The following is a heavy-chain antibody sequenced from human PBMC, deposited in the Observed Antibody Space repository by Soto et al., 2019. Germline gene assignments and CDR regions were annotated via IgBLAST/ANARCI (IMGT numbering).Heavy chain of an antibody. CDR1: GFIFENFG. Sequence: GGSLRLSCAASGFIFENFGMSWVRQAPGKGLEWISSISGSGFKKYYADSVKGWFTISRDNSKSTVYLELNNLSAEDTAVYHCAKNQGVELVPLAPVGCFDPWGQGSVVSVSS. J-gene: IGHJ5*02. V-gene: IGHV3-23*01. CDR3: AKNQGVELVPLAPVGCFDP. CDR2: ISGSGFKK. D-gene: IGHD1-26*01.